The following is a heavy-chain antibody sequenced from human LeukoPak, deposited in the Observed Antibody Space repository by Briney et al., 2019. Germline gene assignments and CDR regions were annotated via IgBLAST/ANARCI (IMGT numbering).Heavy chain of an antibody. D-gene: IGHD6-19*01. CDR2: INHSGST. Sequence: SETLSLTCAVYGGSFSGYYWSWIRQPPGKGLEWIGEINHSGSTNYNPSLKSRVTISVDTSKNQFSLKLSSVTAADTAVYYCASIPRGGWSLPPRGVGWGQGTLVTVSS. J-gene: IGHJ4*02. CDR3: ASIPRGGWSLPPRGVG. CDR1: GGSFSGYY. V-gene: IGHV4-34*01.